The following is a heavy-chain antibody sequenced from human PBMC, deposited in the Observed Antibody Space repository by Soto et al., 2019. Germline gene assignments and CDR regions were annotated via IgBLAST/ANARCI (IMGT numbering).Heavy chain of an antibody. CDR1: GGSFSGYY. V-gene: IGHV4-34*01. CDR3: ARTGVTWPTLRRPFDY. CDR2: INHSGST. J-gene: IGHJ4*02. D-gene: IGHD3-16*01. Sequence: QVQLQQWGAGLLKPSETLSLTCAVYGGSFSGYYWSWIRQPPGKGLEWIGEINHSGSTNYNPSLKSRVTISVDTSKNQFSLKLSSVTAADTAVYYCARTGVTWPTLRRPFDYWGQGTLVTVSS.